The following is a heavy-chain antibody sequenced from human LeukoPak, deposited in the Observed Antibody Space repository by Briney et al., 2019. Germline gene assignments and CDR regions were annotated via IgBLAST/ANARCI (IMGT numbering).Heavy chain of an antibody. CDR3: AKGNWRYFDY. V-gene: IGHV3-23*01. Sequence: GGSLRLSCAASGVTFSTYVMSWVRQAPGKGLEWVSAISGSGGSTYYADSVKGRFTISRDNSKNTLYLQMNSLGADDTAVYYCAKGNWRYFDYWGQGTLVTVSS. J-gene: IGHJ4*02. D-gene: IGHD1-1*01. CDR1: GVTFSTYV. CDR2: ISGSGGST.